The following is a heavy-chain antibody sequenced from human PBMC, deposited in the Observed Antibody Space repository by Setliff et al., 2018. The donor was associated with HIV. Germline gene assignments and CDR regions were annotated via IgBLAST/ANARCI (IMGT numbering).Heavy chain of an antibody. Sequence: SETLSLTCTVSGGSIRVDNYFWGWIRQPPGKGLEWIGIMNSKGESFYNASFTNGVLISIDTSKNRFSLTMTSVTAADTAVYFCARDLGRYTRSGFYSDYHYGVDVWGQGTTVTVSS. CDR3: ARDLGRYTRSGFYSDYHYGVDV. CDR1: GGSIRVDNYF. D-gene: IGHD3-22*01. CDR2: MNSKGES. J-gene: IGHJ6*02. V-gene: IGHV4-39*02.